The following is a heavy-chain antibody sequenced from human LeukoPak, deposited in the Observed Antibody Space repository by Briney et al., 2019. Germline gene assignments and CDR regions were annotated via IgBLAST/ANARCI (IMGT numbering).Heavy chain of an antibody. J-gene: IGHJ4*02. CDR3: VSLGYSSGYYYTGAY. Sequence: ASVKVSCKASGYTFTSYGISWVRQAPGQGLEWMGWISAYNGNTNYAQKLQGRVTMTTDTSTSTAYMELRSLRSDDTAVYYCVSLGYSSGYYYTGAYWGQGTLVTVSS. CDR2: ISAYNGNT. D-gene: IGHD3-22*01. CDR1: GYTFTSYG. V-gene: IGHV1-18*01.